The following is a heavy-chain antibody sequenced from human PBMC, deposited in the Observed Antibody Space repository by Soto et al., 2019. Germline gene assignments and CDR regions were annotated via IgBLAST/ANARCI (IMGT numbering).Heavy chain of an antibody. CDR2: INAGNGNT. CDR3: ARDQFMITFGGVIVNHDAFDI. CDR1: GYTFTSYA. Sequence: GASVKVSCKASGYTFTSYAMHWVRQAPGQRLEWMGWINAGNGNTKYSQKFQGRVTITRDTSASTAYMELSSLRSEDTAVYYCARDQFMITFGGVIVNHDAFDIWGQGTMVTVSS. D-gene: IGHD3-16*02. V-gene: IGHV1-3*01. J-gene: IGHJ3*02.